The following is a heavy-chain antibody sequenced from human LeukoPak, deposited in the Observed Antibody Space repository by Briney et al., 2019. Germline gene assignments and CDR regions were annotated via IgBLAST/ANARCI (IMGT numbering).Heavy chain of an antibody. CDR2: INPNSADT. CDR3: ARGPNYYDSSGFHYRD. CDR1: GYTFTGYY. V-gene: IGHV1-2*02. J-gene: IGHJ4*02. D-gene: IGHD3-22*01. Sequence: ASVTVSCTASGYTFTGYYMHCVRQAPGQGLEWMGWINPNSADTKSAQKFQGRVTMTRDTSISTAYMELSSLRSDDTAVYYCARGPNYYDSSGFHYRDWGQGTLVTVSS.